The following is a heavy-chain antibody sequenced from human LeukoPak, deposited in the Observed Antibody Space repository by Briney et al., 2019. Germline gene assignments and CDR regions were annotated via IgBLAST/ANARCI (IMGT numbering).Heavy chain of an antibody. CDR2: INHSGRN. CDR1: GGSFSGYY. D-gene: IGHD1-26*01. V-gene: IGHV4-34*01. CDR3: ARKPISGSYERGFDY. J-gene: IGHJ4*02. Sequence: PSETLSLTCGVSGGSFSGYYWSWIRQPPGKGLEWIGEINHSGRNNYNPSLKSRVTISVDTSKNQFSLNLPFVTAADTALYYCARKPISGSYERGFDYWGQGILVTVSS.